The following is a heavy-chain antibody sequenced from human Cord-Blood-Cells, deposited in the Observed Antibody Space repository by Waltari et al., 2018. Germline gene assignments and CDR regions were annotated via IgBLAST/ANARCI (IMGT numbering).Heavy chain of an antibody. Sequence: QVQLVQSGAEVKKPGASVQVSCKASGYTFTGYYMHWVRQAPGQGLEWMGWINPNSGGTNYAQKFQGRVTMTRDTSISTAYMELSRLRSDDTAVYYCARYYYDSSGYYARYFDLWGRGTLVTVSS. CDR3: ARYYYDSSGYYARYFDL. J-gene: IGHJ2*01. D-gene: IGHD3-22*01. CDR2: INPNSGGT. CDR1: GYTFTGYY. V-gene: IGHV1-2*02.